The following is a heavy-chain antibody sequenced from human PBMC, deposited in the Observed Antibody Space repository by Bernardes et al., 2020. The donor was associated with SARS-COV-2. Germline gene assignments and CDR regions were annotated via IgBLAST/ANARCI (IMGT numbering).Heavy chain of an antibody. CDR3: ARGANYAMGV. CDR1: GDRIPCHRAV. CDR2: TSYRSQWNY. Sequence: ICLTSPISGDRIPCHRAVLHWIPPSPSRGLEWLGMTSYRSQWNYDYAVSVKSRITISPDTSKNQFSLELTSVTPEDTAVYYCARGANYAMGVWGQGTTVAVSS. J-gene: IGHJ6*02. V-gene: IGHV6-1*01.